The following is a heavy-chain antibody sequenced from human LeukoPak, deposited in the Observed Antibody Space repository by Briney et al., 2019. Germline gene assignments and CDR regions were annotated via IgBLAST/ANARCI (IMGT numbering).Heavy chain of an antibody. Sequence: GGSLRLSCAASGFSFSTYAMNWVRQAPGKGLEWVSTVSRGGDTDYADSVKGRFTISRDNSKNTVYLQMNSLRAEDTAVYYCAKDLFGDYGGLDYWGQGTLVTVSS. V-gene: IGHV3-23*01. CDR3: AKDLFGDYGGLDY. CDR1: GFSFSTYA. D-gene: IGHD4-17*01. CDR2: VSRGGDT. J-gene: IGHJ4*02.